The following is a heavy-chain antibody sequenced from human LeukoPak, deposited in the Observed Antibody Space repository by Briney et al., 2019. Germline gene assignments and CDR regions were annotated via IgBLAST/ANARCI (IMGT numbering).Heavy chain of an antibody. Sequence: GGSLRLSCAASGFTFSSYGMHWVRQAPGKGLEWVAVISYDGSNKYYADSVKGRFTISRDNSKNTLYLQMNSLRAEDTAVYYCAKGSHSGSSEFDYWGQGTLVTVSS. CDR1: GFTFSSYG. CDR3: AKGSHSGSSEFDY. CDR2: ISYDGSNK. J-gene: IGHJ4*02. V-gene: IGHV3-30*18. D-gene: IGHD1-26*01.